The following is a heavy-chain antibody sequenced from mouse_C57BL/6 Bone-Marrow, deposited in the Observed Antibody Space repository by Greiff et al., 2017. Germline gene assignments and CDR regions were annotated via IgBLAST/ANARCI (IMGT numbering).Heavy chain of an antibody. D-gene: IGHD1-1*01. Sequence: VQRVESGAELVRPGTSVKMSCKASGYTFTNYWLGWAKQRPGHGLEWIGDIYPGGGYTNYNEKFKGKATLTADKSSSTAYMQFSSLTSEDSAIYYCARLTTGWYFDFWGTGTTVTVSS. CDR1: GYTFTNYW. CDR2: IYPGGGYT. CDR3: ARLTTGWYFDF. V-gene: IGHV1-63*01. J-gene: IGHJ1*03.